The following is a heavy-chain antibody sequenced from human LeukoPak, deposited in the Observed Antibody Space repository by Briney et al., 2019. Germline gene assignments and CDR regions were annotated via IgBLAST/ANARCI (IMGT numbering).Heavy chain of an antibody. J-gene: IGHJ6*02. Sequence: GSLRLSCAASGFTFSSYAMSWVRQAPGKGLEWVSAISGSGDSTYYGDSVKGRFTISRDNSKNTLYLQMNSLRAEDTAVYYCARRFYGSSWPYYYYGMDVWGQGTTVTVSS. CDR2: ISGSGDST. V-gene: IGHV3-23*01. CDR3: ARRFYGSSWPYYYYGMDV. CDR1: GFTFSSYA. D-gene: IGHD6-13*01.